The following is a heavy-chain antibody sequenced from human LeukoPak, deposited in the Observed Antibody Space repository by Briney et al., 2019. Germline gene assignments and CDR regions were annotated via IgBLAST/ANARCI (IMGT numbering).Heavy chain of an antibody. CDR1: GYTFTGYY. J-gene: IGHJ4*02. D-gene: IGHD6-13*01. CDR2: INPNSGGT. CDR3: VRDRVGSSWSRVDY. Sequence: ASVKVSCKASGYTFTGYYMHWVRQAPGQGLEWMGWINPNSGGTNYAQKFQGRVTMTRDTSISTAYMELSRLRSDDTAVYYCVRDRVGSSWSRVDYWGQGTLVTVSS. V-gene: IGHV1-2*02.